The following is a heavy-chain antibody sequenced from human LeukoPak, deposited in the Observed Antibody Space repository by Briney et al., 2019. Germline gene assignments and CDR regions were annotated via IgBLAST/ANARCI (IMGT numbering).Heavy chain of an antibody. CDR1: GFTLSNYG. V-gene: IGHV3-30*18. CDR3: AKELVDGLRHYSYGMDV. CDR2: MSSDGSIK. Sequence: PGGSLRLSCAASGFTLSNYGMHWVRQAPGKGLEWVAVMSSDGSIKYYADSVKGRFTISRDNSKNTLFVQMNSLRAEDTAVYYCAKELVDGLRHYSYGMDVWGQGTTVTVSS. J-gene: IGHJ6*02.